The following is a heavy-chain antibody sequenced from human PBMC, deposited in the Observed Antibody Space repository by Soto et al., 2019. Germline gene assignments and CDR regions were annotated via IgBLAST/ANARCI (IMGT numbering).Heavy chain of an antibody. CDR1: GFTFSSYA. CDR3: AKGSRYCSSTSCYLEDGYYYYGMDV. V-gene: IGHV3-23*01. J-gene: IGHJ6*02. Sequence: GGSLRLSCAASGFTFSSYAMSWVRQAPGKGLEWVSAISGSGGSTYYADSVKGRFTISRDNSKNTLYLQMNSLRAEDTAVYYCAKGSRYCSSTSCYLEDGYYYYGMDVWGQGTTVTVSS. CDR2: ISGSGGST. D-gene: IGHD2-2*01.